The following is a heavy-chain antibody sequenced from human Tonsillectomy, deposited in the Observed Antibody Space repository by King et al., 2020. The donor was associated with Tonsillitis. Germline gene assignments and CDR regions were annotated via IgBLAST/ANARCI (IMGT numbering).Heavy chain of an antibody. Sequence: VPLQESGPGLVKPSKTLSLTCTVSGGSISSGIYYWSWIRQPAGKGLEWIGRIYTSGSTNINSSLKSRVTISVDTSKNQISLRLTSVTAADTAVYYCAREYYKFSFDPWGQGTLVTVSS. J-gene: IGHJ5*02. V-gene: IGHV4-61*02. CDR2: IYTSGST. D-gene: IGHD3/OR15-3a*01. CDR3: AREYYKFSFDP. CDR1: GGSISSGIYY.